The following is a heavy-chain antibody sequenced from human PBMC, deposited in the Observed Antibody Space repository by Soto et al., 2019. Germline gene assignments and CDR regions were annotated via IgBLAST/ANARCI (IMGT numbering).Heavy chain of an antibody. CDR1: GFTFRNFW. J-gene: IGHJ4*02. CDR3: AKGEYYFDNSGYYYNFDY. V-gene: IGHV3-74*01. D-gene: IGHD3-22*01. CDR2: INSDGGTT. Sequence: PGGSLRLSCVASGFTFRNFWMHWVRQVPGNGPVWVSHINSDGGTTGYADSVRGRFTISRDNAKNTLYLQMNSLRAEDTAVYYCAKGEYYFDNSGYYYNFDYWGQGTLVTVSS.